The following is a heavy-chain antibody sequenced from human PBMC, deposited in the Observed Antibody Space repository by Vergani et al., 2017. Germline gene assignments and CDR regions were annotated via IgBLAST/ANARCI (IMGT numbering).Heavy chain of an antibody. CDR2: IYPADSET. CDR1: EYSFGNYW. CDR3: ARHTTYTDS. J-gene: IGHJ4*02. Sequence: EVELVQSGPEMRKPGESLKISCKGSEYSFGNYWIGWVRQMPGKGLEWMGLIYPADSETRYSPSFQGQVTISADKSISTAFLQWDSLKASDTALYYCARHTTYTDSWGQGTLVTVSS. D-gene: IGHD1-1*01. V-gene: IGHV5-51*01.